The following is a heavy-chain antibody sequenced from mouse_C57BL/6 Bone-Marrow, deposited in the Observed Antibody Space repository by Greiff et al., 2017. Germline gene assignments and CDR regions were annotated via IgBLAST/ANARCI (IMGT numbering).Heavy chain of an antibody. D-gene: IGHD1-1*01. CDR1: GFTFSSYA. V-gene: IGHV5-4*01. Sequence: DVKLQESGGGLVKPGGSLKLSCAASGFTFSSYAMSWVRQTPEKRLEWVATISDGGSYTYYPDNVKGRFTISRDNAKNNLYLQMSHLKSEDTAMYYCARDGSSSDYWGQGTTLTVSS. J-gene: IGHJ2*01. CDR2: ISDGGSYT. CDR3: ARDGSSSDY.